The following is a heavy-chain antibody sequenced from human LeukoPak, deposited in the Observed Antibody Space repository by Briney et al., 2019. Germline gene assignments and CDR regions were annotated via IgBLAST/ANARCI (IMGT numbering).Heavy chain of an antibody. CDR2: IYYSGST. CDR1: GGSISSYY. V-gene: IGHV4-59*01. J-gene: IGHJ3*02. Sequence: SETLSLTCTVSGGSISSYYWSWIRQPPGKGLEWIGYIYYSGSTNYNPSLKSRVTISVDTSKNQFSLKLRSVAAADTAMYYCARADLFWNDYYSGPAAFDIWGQGTMVTVSS. CDR3: ARADLFWNDYYSGPAAFDI. D-gene: IGHD3-3*01.